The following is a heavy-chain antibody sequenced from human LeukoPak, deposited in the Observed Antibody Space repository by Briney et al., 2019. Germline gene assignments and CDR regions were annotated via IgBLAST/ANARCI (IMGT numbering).Heavy chain of an antibody. CDR1: GFSFSTYW. V-gene: IGHV3-74*01. D-gene: IGHD7-27*01. CDR2: INSDGSST. Sequence: PVGSLRLSCEASGFSFSTYWMHWVRRGPGKGLEWVSRINSDGSSTGYADSVKGRFTMSRDNTKNTLHLQMNSLRAEDTAVYYCAKDHTWDYYMDVWGKGITVTVSS. CDR3: AKDHTWDYYMDV. J-gene: IGHJ6*03.